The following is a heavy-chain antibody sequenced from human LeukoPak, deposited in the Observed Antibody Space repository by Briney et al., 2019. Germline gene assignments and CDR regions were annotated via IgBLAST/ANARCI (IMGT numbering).Heavy chain of an antibody. CDR1: GYTFTSYD. D-gene: IGHD2-2*01. CDR2: MNPNSGNT. CDR3: ARYDLEYCSSTSCSSDGMDV. Sequence: ASVKVSCKASGYTFTSYDINWVRQATGQGLEWMGWMNPNSGNTGYAQKFQGRVTMTRNTSISTAYMELSSLRSEDTAVYYCARYDLEYCSSTSCSSDGMDVWGQGTTVTVSS. J-gene: IGHJ6*02. V-gene: IGHV1-8*01.